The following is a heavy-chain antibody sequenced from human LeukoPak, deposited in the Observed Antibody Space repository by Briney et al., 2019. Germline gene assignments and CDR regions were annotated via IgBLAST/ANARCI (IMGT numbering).Heavy chain of an antibody. V-gene: IGHV4-34*12. J-gene: IGHJ5*02. Sequence: PSETLSLTCAVHGYSLTNHYWIWIRQPPGKGLEWIAEVLHTGSTNYNPSFKSRVTLSVDTSKNQFFLNLTSFTAADTSVYYCPRVPAAVHPWGRGILVTVSS. D-gene: IGHD6-13*01. CDR3: PRVPAAVHP. CDR2: VLHTGST. CDR1: GYSLTNHY.